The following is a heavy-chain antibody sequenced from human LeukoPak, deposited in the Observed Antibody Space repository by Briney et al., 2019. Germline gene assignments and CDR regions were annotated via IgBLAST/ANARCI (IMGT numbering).Heavy chain of an antibody. J-gene: IGHJ4*02. CDR3: VKEYHSRGFGAYFDY. D-gene: IGHD3-3*01. V-gene: IGHV3-30*18. CDR1: KFTFSHYG. Sequence: GGSLRLSCSASKFTFSHYGMQWVRQASGKGLGWVAVISGDGSIKIYADSVKGRFTLSRDNSINTVDLQMNSLRAEDTAVYYCVKEYHSRGFGAYFDYWGQGTLVTVSS. CDR2: ISGDGSIK.